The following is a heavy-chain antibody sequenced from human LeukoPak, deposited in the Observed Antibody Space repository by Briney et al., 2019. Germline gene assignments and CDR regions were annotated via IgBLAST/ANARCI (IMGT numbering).Heavy chain of an antibody. D-gene: IGHD5-18*01. CDR2: IYHSGST. V-gene: IGHV4-30-2*01. CDR1: GGSISSGGYS. Sequence: SQTLSLTCAVSGGSISSGGYSWSWIRQPPGKGLEWIGYIYHSGSTNYNPSLKSRVTISVDTSKNQFSLKLISVTAADTAVYYCARDLGGYSDGSYYYYMDVWGKGTTVTVSS. CDR3: ARDLGGYSDGSYYYYMDV. J-gene: IGHJ6*03.